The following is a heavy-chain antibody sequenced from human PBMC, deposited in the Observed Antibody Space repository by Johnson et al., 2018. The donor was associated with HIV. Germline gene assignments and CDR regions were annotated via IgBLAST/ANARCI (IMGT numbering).Heavy chain of an antibody. CDR1: GFTVSSNY. CDR2: IYSGAST. J-gene: IGHJ3*02. D-gene: IGHD1-26*01. Sequence: VQLVESGGGLIQPGGSLRLSCAASGFTVSSNYMSWVRQAPGKGLAWVSVIYSGASTYYADSVKGRFTISRDNSKNTLYLQMTGLRAEDTAVYYCASDGQDRDSDLDRWGKGTMDTVSS. CDR3: ASDGQDRDSDLDR. V-gene: IGHV3-53*01.